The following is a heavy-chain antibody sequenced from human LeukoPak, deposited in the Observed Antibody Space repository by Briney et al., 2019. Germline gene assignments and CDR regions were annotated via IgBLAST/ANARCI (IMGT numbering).Heavy chain of an antibody. Sequence: GGSLRLSCAASGFTFSSYAMSWVRQAPGKGLEWVAVISYDGSNEYYADSVKGRFTISRDNSKNTLYLQMNSLRPEDTAVYYCAREAEAFDIWGQGTMVTVSS. V-gene: IGHV3-30-3*01. J-gene: IGHJ3*02. CDR2: ISYDGSNE. CDR3: AREAEAFDI. CDR1: GFTFSSYA.